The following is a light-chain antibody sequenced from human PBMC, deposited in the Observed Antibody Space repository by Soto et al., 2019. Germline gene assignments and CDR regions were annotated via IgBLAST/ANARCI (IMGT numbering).Light chain of an antibody. J-gene: IGKJ2*01. CDR3: QQRSNWPRT. CDR2: DAS. Sequence: EIVLTQSPATLSLSPGERATLSCRASQSVSSYLAWYQQKPGQAPRLLIYDASDRATGIPARFSGSGSGTDFTLPISSLEPEHFAVYYCQQRSNWPRTFGQGTKLEIK. CDR1: QSVSSY. V-gene: IGKV3-11*01.